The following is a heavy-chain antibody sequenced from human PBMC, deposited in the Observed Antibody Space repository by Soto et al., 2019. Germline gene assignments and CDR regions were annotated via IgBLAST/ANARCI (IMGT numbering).Heavy chain of an antibody. Sequence: ASVKVSCKASGYTFTSYDINWVRQATGQGLEWMGWMNPNSGNTGYAQKFQGRVTMTRNTSISTAYMELSSLRSEDTAVYYCARSRAMVRGYYYYGMDVWGQGTTVTV. J-gene: IGHJ6*02. D-gene: IGHD5-18*01. CDR1: GYTFTSYD. CDR2: MNPNSGNT. CDR3: ARSRAMVRGYYYYGMDV. V-gene: IGHV1-8*01.